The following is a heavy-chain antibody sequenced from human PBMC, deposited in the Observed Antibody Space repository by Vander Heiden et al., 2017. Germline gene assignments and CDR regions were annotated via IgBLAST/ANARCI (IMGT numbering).Heavy chain of an antibody. J-gene: IGHJ6*02. CDR1: GGSISSYY. V-gene: IGHV4-59*01. CDR2: IYYSGST. Sequence: ETLSLTCTVSGGSISSYYWSWIRQPPWKGLEWIGYIYYSGSTNYNPSLKSRVTISVDTSKNQFSLKLSSVTAADTAVYYCARGPDLYYYYGMDVWGQGTTVTVSS. CDR3: ARGPDLYYYYGMDV.